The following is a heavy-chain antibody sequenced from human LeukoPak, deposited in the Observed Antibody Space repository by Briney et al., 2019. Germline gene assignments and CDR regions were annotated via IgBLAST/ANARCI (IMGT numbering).Heavy chain of an antibody. CDR2: ISSSSSTI. CDR3: ARKYVWGSYPYDY. CDR1: GFTFSSYS. D-gene: IGHD3-16*02. J-gene: IGHJ4*02. Sequence: PGGSLRLSCAASGFTFSSYSMNWVRQAPGKGLEWVSYISSSSSTIYYADSVKGRFTISRDNAKNSLYLQMNSLRAEDTAVYYCARKYVWGSYPYDYWGQGTLVTVSS. V-gene: IGHV3-48*01.